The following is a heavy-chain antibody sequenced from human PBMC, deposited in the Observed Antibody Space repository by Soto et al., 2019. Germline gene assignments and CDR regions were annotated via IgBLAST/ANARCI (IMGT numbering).Heavy chain of an antibody. CDR3: ARGGAVAGTFAEYFQH. D-gene: IGHD6-19*01. CDR1: GGTFSSYA. Sequence: SVKVSCKASGGTFSSYAISWVRQAPGQGLEWMGGIIPIFGTANYAQRFQGRVTITADESTSTAYMELSSLRSEDTAVYYCARGGAVAGTFAEYFQHWGQGTLVTVSS. J-gene: IGHJ1*01. CDR2: IIPIFGTA. V-gene: IGHV1-69*13.